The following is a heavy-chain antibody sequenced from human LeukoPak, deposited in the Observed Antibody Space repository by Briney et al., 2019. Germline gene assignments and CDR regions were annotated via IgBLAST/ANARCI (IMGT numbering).Heavy chain of an antibody. V-gene: IGHV4-59*12. CDR2: FYNSGST. Sequence: PSETLSLTCTVSGGSISNNYWTWIRQPPGKGLEWIGYFYNSGSTNYNPSLKSRVTISVDTSKNQFSLKLSSVTAADTAVYYCARLWHCSSTSCYTWFDPWGQGTLVTVSS. CDR1: GGSISNNY. D-gene: IGHD2-2*02. J-gene: IGHJ5*02. CDR3: ARLWHCSSTSCYTWFDP.